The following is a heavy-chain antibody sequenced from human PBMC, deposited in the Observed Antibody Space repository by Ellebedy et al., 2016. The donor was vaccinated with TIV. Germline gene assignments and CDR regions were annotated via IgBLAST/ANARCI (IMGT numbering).Heavy chain of an antibody. V-gene: IGHV3-53*01. CDR2: IYSGGFT. J-gene: IGHJ4*02. CDR3: ARAWLTAEDY. D-gene: IGHD2-21*02. Sequence: PGGSLRLSCAASGFTVSSNYMSWVRQAPGKGLEWVSVIYSGGFTYYAVSVKGRFTMSRDNSKNTLYLQMNSLRAEDTAVYYCARAWLTAEDYWGQGTLVTVSS. CDR1: GFTVSSNY.